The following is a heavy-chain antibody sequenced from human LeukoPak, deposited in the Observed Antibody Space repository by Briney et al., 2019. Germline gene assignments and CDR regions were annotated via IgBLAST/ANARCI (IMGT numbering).Heavy chain of an antibody. D-gene: IGHD2/OR15-2a*01. CDR2: FSGSGTST. Sequence: GGSLRLSCAASGFTFSNYAMSWVRQAPGKGPEWVSAFSGSGTSTYYADSVKGRFTISRDNSKNTLYLQMNSLRAEDTAIYYCAKYVSAKGPPYGLDVWGQGTTVTVSS. CDR3: AKYVSAKGPPYGLDV. J-gene: IGHJ6*02. CDR1: GFTFSNYA. V-gene: IGHV3-23*01.